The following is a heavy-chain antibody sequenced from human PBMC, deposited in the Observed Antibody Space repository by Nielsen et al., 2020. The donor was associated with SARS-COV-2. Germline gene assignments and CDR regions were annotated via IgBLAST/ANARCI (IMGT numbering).Heavy chain of an antibody. Sequence: SETLSLTCTVSGGSISSGDYYWSWIRQPPGKGLEWIGYIYYSGSTNYNPSLKSRVTISVDTSKNQFSLKLSSVTAADTAVYYCARWYSSSWNDAFDIWGQGTMVTVSS. J-gene: IGHJ3*02. D-gene: IGHD6-13*01. CDR1: GGSISSGDYY. V-gene: IGHV4-61*08. CDR3: ARWYSSSWNDAFDI. CDR2: IYYSGST.